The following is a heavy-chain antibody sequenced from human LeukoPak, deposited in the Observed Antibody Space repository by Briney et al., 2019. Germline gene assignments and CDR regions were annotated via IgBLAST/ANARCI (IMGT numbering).Heavy chain of an antibody. CDR2: IYSGGST. V-gene: IGHV3-66*01. Sequence: GGSLRLSCAASGFTVSSNYMSWVRQAPGKGLEWVSVIYSGGSTYYADSVKGRFAISRDNSKNTLYHQMNSLRAEDTAVYYCASSPWGGYYDSSGYPEYWGQGTLVTVSS. CDR3: ASSPWGGYYDSSGYPEY. CDR1: GFTVSSNY. D-gene: IGHD3-22*01. J-gene: IGHJ4*02.